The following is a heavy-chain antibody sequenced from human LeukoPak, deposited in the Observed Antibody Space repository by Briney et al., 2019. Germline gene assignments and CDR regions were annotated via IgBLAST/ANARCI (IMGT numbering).Heavy chain of an antibody. V-gene: IGHV4-39*01. CDR1: GGSISSNSYH. D-gene: IGHD3-16*02. CDR2: VSYTGAT. CDR3: ARLLYDYVWGNYRYFDY. J-gene: IGHJ4*02. Sequence: SETLSLTCTVSGGSISSNSYHWGWIRQPPGKGLEWLGSVSYTGATYYNPSLKSRVTVSFDTSMKQFSLKLSSVTAADTAVYYRARLLYDYVWGNYRYFDYWGQGTLVTLST.